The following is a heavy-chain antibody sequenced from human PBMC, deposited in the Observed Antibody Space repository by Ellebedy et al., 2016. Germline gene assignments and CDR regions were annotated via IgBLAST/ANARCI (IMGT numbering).Heavy chain of an antibody. CDR3: VREGGGGWFDP. Sequence: ASVKVSCXASGYTFRSYTISWVRQAPGQGLEWMGWISVYNGDTHYAQEVQGRVTMTTDTSMRTAYLEVRSLRSADTAVYYCVREGGGGWFDPWGQGTLVTVSS. J-gene: IGHJ5*02. CDR2: ISVYNGDT. D-gene: IGHD4-23*01. V-gene: IGHV1-18*01. CDR1: GYTFRSYT.